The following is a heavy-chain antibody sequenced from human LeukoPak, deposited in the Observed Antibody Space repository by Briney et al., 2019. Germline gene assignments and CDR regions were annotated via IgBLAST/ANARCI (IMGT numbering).Heavy chain of an antibody. CDR3: ARRDCRSTSCYFEPDRRKYLDYYYYGMDV. Sequence: ASVKVSCKASGYTFTSYYMHWVRQAPGQGLEWMGIINPSGGSTSYAQKFQGRVTMTRDTSTSTVYMELSSLRSEDTAVYYCARRDCRSTSCYFEPDRRKYLDYYYYGMDVWGQGTTVTVSS. CDR2: INPSGGST. J-gene: IGHJ6*02. D-gene: IGHD2-2*01. V-gene: IGHV1-46*01. CDR1: GYTFTSYY.